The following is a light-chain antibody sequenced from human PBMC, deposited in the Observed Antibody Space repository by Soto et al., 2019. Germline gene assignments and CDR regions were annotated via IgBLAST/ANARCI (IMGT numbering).Light chain of an antibody. CDR2: EVS. Sequence: QSALTQPASVSGSPGQSITISCTGTSSDVGSYNLVSWYQQHPGKAPKLMIYEVSKRPSGVSNRFSGPKSGNTASLTISGLQAEDEADYYCCSYAGSSLYVFGTGTKLTVL. CDR3: CSYAGSSLYV. CDR1: SSDVGSYNL. V-gene: IGLV2-23*02. J-gene: IGLJ1*01.